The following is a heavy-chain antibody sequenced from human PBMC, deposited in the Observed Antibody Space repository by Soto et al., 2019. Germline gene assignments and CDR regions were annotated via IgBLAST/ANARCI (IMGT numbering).Heavy chain of an antibody. J-gene: IGHJ4*02. D-gene: IGHD6-19*01. CDR2: VLYSGTT. V-gene: IGHV4-39*01. CDR3: ARHDVGSGWNGAFDY. Sequence: PSETLSLTCTVSGGSISSSNNYWGWIRQAPGKGLEWIGSVLYSGTTYHNPSLKSRVTIFLDKSTNQFSLRLSSVAATDAAVYYCARHDVGSGWNGAFDYWGQGTLVTVSS. CDR1: GGSISSSNNY.